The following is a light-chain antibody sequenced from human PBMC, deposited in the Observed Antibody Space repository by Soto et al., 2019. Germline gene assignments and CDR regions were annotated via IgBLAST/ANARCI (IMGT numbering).Light chain of an antibody. V-gene: IGKV3-15*01. Sequence: IALTQSPATVSVSPGDRVTLSCWASQNIYSNLGWYQQRPGQAPRLIIYRASARPTGIPARFSGSGSGTDFTLTISSLQSEDFATYYCQQHHNLWSFGRGTKVDIK. CDR1: QNIYSN. J-gene: IGKJ1*01. CDR2: RAS. CDR3: QQHHNLWS.